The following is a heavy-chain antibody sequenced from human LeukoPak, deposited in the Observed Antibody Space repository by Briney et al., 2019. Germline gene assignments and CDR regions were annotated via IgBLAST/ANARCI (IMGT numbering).Heavy chain of an antibody. CDR3: AKYHTIRSFDY. CDR1: GYTFIGYY. CDR2: ISPNSGST. J-gene: IGHJ4*02. Sequence: ASVKVSCKASGYTFIGYYMQWVRQAPGQGLEWMGWISPNSGSTNYAQKFQGRVTTTRDTSISTAYMELSGLRSDDTAVYYCAKYHTIRSFDYWGQGTLVTVSS. D-gene: IGHD3-3*01. V-gene: IGHV1-2*02.